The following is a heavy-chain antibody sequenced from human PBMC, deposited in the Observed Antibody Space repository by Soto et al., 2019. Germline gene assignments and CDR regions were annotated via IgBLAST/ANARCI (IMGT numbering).Heavy chain of an antibody. Sequence: GESLKISCNGSGYSFTIYWIGLVLQMPGKGLEWMGIIYPGDSDTRYSPSFQGQVTISADKSISTAYLQWSSLKASDTAMYYCARLWFGGTNWFDPWGQGTLVTVSS. CDR1: GYSFTIYW. CDR2: IYPGDSDT. D-gene: IGHD3-10*01. J-gene: IGHJ5*02. CDR3: ARLWFGGTNWFDP. V-gene: IGHV5-51*01.